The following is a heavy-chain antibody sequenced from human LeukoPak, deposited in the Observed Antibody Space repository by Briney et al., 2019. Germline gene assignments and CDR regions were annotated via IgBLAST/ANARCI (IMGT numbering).Heavy chain of an antibody. Sequence: GGSLRLSCTASGFTLSHYGMHWVRQAPGKGLELVALIWSDGRKTSYADSVKGRFTISRDISRNTLYLQMNSLRAEDTALYYCARDADTSAFYWYFDLWAVAPWSLSPQ. V-gene: IGHV3-33*01. CDR2: IWSDGRKT. J-gene: IGHJ2*01. D-gene: IGHD3-22*01. CDR3: ARDADTSAFYWYFDL. CDR1: GFTLSHYG.